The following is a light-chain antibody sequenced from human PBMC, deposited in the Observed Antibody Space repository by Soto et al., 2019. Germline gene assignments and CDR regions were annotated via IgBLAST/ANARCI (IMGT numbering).Light chain of an antibody. J-gene: IGKJ3*01. CDR1: QSVLYSSNNKNY. V-gene: IGKV4-1*01. Sequence: DIVMTQSPDSLAVSLGERVTINCKSSQSVLYSSNNKNYLAWYQQKPGQPPKLLIYWASTRESGVPDRFSGSGSGTDFTLTISSLQAEDVAVYYCQQYYSTPPLFTFGPGTKVDIK. CDR2: WAS. CDR3: QQYYSTPPLFT.